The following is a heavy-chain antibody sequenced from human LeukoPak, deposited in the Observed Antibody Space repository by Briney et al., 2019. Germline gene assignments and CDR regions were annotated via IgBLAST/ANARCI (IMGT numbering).Heavy chain of an antibody. V-gene: IGHV3-48*02. CDR3: ARDSSFMVQGVIAFDY. CDR1: GFTFSSYS. Sequence: GGSLRLSCAASGFTFSSYSMNWVRQAPGKGLEWVSYISSSSSSTIYYADSVKGRFTISRDNAKNSLYLQMNSLRDEDTAVYYCARDSSFMVQGVIAFDYWGQGTLVTVSS. D-gene: IGHD3-10*01. J-gene: IGHJ4*02. CDR2: ISSSSSSTI.